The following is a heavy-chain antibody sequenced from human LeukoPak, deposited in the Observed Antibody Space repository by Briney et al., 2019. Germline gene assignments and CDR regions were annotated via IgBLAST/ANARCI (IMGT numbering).Heavy chain of an antibody. D-gene: IGHD3-3*01. CDR2: ISDSGGGT. Sequence: GGSLRLSCAASGFTFSNYAMTWVRQAPGKGLEWVSTISDSGGGTYYADSVRGRFIISRDNSKNTLYLQMNSLRAEDTAVYYCAREEWRAGAFDIWGQGTMVTVSS. J-gene: IGHJ3*02. V-gene: IGHV3-23*01. CDR1: GFTFSNYA. CDR3: AREEWRAGAFDI.